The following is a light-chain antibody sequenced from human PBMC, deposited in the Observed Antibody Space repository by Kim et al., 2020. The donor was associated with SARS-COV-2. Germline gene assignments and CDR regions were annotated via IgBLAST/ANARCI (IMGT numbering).Light chain of an antibody. Sequence: DIQMTQSPSTLSASVGDRVTITCRASQSISNSLAWHQQKPGKAPKLLIYKASSLESGVPSRFSGSGSGTEFTLTISSLQPDDFATYYCQQYNTYSPDTFGQGTKLEIK. V-gene: IGKV1-5*03. J-gene: IGKJ2*01. CDR1: QSISNS. CDR2: KAS. CDR3: QQYNTYSPDT.